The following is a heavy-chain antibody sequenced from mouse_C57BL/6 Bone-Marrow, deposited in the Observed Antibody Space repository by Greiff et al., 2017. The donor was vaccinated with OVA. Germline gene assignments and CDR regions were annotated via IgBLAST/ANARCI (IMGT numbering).Heavy chain of an antibody. Sequence: VQLKESGPELVKPGASVKMSCKASGYTFTDYNMHWVKQSHGKSLEWIGYINPNNGGTSYNQKFKGKATLTVNKSSSTAYMELRSLTSEDSAVYYCARNPLYDYDRRGYYFDYCGQGTTLTVSS. J-gene: IGHJ2*01. CDR1: GYTFTDYN. D-gene: IGHD2-4*01. CDR2: INPNNGGT. CDR3: ARNPLYDYDRRGYYFDY. V-gene: IGHV1-22*01.